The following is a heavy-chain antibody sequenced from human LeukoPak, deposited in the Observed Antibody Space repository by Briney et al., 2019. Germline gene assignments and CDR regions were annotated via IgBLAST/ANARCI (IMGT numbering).Heavy chain of an antibody. CDR2: INPNSGGT. Sequence: GASVKVSCKASGYTFTGYYMHWVRQAPGQGLEWMGWINPNSGGTNYAQKFQGWVTMTRDTSISTAYMELSRLRSDDTAVYYCARGMYYDFWSGYYTGNWFDPWGQGTLVTVSS. CDR1: GYTFTGYY. CDR3: ARGMYYDFWSGYYTGNWFDP. D-gene: IGHD3-3*01. V-gene: IGHV1-2*04. J-gene: IGHJ5*02.